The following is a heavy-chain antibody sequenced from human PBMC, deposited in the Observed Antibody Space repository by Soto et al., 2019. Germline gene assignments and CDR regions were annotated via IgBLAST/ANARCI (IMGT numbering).Heavy chain of an antibody. J-gene: IGHJ4*02. Sequence: GGSLRLSCAASGFTFSSYWMHWVRQAPGKGLVWVSRINSDGSSTSYADSVKGRFTISRDNAKNTLYLQMNSLRAEDTAVYYCARASITMVRGVTTSFDYWGQGTLVTVSS. CDR2: INSDGSST. CDR1: GFTFSSYW. CDR3: ARASITMVRGVTTSFDY. V-gene: IGHV3-74*01. D-gene: IGHD3-10*01.